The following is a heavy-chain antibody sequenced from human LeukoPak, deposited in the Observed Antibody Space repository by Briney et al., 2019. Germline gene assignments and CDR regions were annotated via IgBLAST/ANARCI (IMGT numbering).Heavy chain of an antibody. CDR1: GGSISSSNYY. V-gene: IGHV4-39*01. Sequence: PSETLSLTCTVSGGSISSSNYYWGWIRQPPGKGLEWIGSIYYSGSTYYNPSLESRVTISVDTSKNQFSLKLSSVTAADTAVYYCATPDGSGYYYLYWGQGTLVTVSS. D-gene: IGHD3-22*01. J-gene: IGHJ4*02. CDR2: IYYSGST. CDR3: ATPDGSGYYYLY.